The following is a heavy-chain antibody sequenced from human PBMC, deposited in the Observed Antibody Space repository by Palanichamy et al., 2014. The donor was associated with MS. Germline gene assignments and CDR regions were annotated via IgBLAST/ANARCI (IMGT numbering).Heavy chain of an antibody. CDR2: IIPIFGTP. D-gene: IGHD3-9*01. CDR1: GDTSSTYA. J-gene: IGHJ6*02. CDR3: ARGRIHYDILTGDYTPYNMDV. V-gene: IGHV1-69*01. Sequence: QVQLVQSGAEVKKPGSSVKVSCKASGDTSSTYAISWVRQAPGQGLEWMGDIIPIFGTPNYAQKFQGRVTLTADESTSTVNMELSSLRSADTAMYYCARGRIHYDILTGDYTPYNMDVWGQGTTVTVSS.